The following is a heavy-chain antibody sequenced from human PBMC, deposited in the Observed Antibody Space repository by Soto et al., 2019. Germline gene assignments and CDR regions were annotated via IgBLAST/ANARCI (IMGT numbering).Heavy chain of an antibody. J-gene: IGHJ5*02. Sequence: GGSLRLSCAASGFNFNNFGMHWLRQAPGKGLEWVAVMWPDGRNKYYADSVKGRFPISRDNSKNTVFLQMDSLRVDDMAVYYCARDWYNGWFDPWGQGTLVTVSS. CDR2: MWPDGRNK. D-gene: IGHD1-20*01. V-gene: IGHV3-33*01. CDR3: ARDWYNGWFDP. CDR1: GFNFNNFG.